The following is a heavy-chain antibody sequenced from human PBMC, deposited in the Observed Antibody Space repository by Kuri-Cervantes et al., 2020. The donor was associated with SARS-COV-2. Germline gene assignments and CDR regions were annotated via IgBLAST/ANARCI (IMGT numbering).Heavy chain of an antibody. CDR1: GYTFTSYY. V-gene: IGHV1-46*01. J-gene: IGHJ4*02. CDR2: INPSGGST. Sequence: ASVKVSCKASGYTFTSYYMHWVRQAPGQGLEWMGIINPSGGSTSYAQKFQGRVTMTRDTSTSTVYMELSSLRSEDTAVYYCASLGVDCSGGSCWQGFDYRGQGTLVTVSS. CDR3: ASLGVDCSGGSCWQGFDY. D-gene: IGHD2-15*01.